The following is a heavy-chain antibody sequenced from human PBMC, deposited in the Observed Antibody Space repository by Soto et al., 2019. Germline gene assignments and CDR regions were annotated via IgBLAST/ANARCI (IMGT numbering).Heavy chain of an antibody. J-gene: IGHJ4*02. CDR1: GYTFTSYG. D-gene: IGHD3-22*01. CDR2: ISAYNGNT. CDR3: ARDTPGGYYYDPPFDY. Sequence: ASVKVSCKASGYTFTSYGISWVRQAPGQGLEWMGWISAYNGNTNYAQKLQGRVTMTTDTSTSTAYMELRSLRSDDTALYYCARDTPGGYYYDPPFDYWGQGTLVTVSS. V-gene: IGHV1-18*01.